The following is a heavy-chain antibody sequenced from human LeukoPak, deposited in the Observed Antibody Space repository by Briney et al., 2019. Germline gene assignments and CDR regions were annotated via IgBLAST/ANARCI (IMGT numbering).Heavy chain of an antibody. Sequence: GGSLRLACAASGFSFSSYWMSWVRQAPGEGREWVASIKQDGNEKYYVDSVKGRFTISKDNAKNSLYLQLNSLRAEDTALYYCARESHSTYDYWGQGTLVTVSS. CDR3: ARESHSTYDY. CDR1: GFSFSSYW. J-gene: IGHJ4*02. V-gene: IGHV3-7*01. CDR2: IKQDGNEK. D-gene: IGHD6-13*01.